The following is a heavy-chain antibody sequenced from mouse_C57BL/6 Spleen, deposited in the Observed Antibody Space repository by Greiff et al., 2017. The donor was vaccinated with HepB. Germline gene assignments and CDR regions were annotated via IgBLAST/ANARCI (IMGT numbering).Heavy chain of an antibody. J-gene: IGHJ4*01. V-gene: IGHV5-9*01. D-gene: IGHD5-1*01. CDR1: GFTFSSYT. CDR3: ARHEYMDY. CDR2: ISGGGGNT. Sequence: DVKLVESGGGLVKPGGSLKLSCAASGFTFSSYTMSWVRQTPEKRLEWVATISGGGGNTYYPDSVKGRFTISRDNAKNTLYLQMSSLRSEDTALYYCARHEYMDYWGQGTSVTVSS.